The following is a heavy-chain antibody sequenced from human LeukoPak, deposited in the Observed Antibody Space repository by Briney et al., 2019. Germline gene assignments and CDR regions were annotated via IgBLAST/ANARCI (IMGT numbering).Heavy chain of an antibody. D-gene: IGHD3-22*01. Sequence: PSETLSLTCAVYGGSFSGYYWSWIRQPPGKGLEWIGEINHSGSTNYNPSLKSRVTISVDTSKNQFSLKLSSVTAADTAVYFCARGPYSYDSSGAFDIWGQASIVTVSS. V-gene: IGHV4-34*01. CDR2: INHSGST. J-gene: IGHJ3*02. CDR1: GGSFSGYY. CDR3: ARGPYSYDSSGAFDI.